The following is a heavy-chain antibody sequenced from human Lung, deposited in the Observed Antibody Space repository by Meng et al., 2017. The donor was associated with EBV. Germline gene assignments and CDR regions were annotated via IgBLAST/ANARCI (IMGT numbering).Heavy chain of an antibody. J-gene: IGHJ5*02. Sequence: QVNLVQSGAEVKKPGASVKVSCKASGYTFSTYTINWVRQAHGRGLEWMGWISTNTGTPTYTQGFTGRFVFSLDTSVSTAYLQISSLKAEDTAVYYCARGGNFDPWGQGTLVTVSS. CDR2: ISTNTGTP. V-gene: IGHV7-4-1*02. D-gene: IGHD2/OR15-2a*01. CDR3: ARGGNFDP. CDR1: GYTFSTYT.